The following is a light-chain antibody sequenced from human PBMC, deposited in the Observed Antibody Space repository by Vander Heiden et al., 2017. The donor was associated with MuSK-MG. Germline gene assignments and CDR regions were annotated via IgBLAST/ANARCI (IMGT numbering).Light chain of an antibody. Sequence: YALTQPPSVSVAPGQTVRITCGGYNIGSKSVHWYQQKPGQAPVLVVFDDSERPSGIPERFSGSNSGNTATLTISRVEAGDEADYYCQVWDISTDLVFFAGGTKLTVL. V-gene: IGLV3-21*02. CDR3: QVWDISTDLVF. CDR2: DDS. CDR1: NIGSKS. J-gene: IGLJ2*01.